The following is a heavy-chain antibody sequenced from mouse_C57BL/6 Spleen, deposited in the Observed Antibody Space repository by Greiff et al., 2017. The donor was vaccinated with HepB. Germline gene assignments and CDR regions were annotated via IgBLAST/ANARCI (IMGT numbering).Heavy chain of an antibody. Sequence: DVQLQESGPGLVKPSQSLSLTCSVTGYSITSGYSWNWIRQFPGNKLEWMGYISYDGSNNYNPSLKNRISITRDTSKNQFFLKLNSVTTEDTATYYCARVNRYYAMDYWGQGTSVTVSS. J-gene: IGHJ4*01. CDR3: ARVNRYYAMDY. CDR1: GYSITSGYS. CDR2: ISYDGSN. V-gene: IGHV3-6*01.